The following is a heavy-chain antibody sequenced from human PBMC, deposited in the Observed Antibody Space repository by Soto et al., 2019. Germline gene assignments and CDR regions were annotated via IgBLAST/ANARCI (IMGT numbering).Heavy chain of an antibody. CDR3: ARHPERIAQIGWFDP. V-gene: IGHV3-48*01. Sequence: GGSLRLPCAASGFTFSSDSMNWVRQAPGKGLEWVSYISSSSSTIYYADSVKGRFTISRDNAKNSLYLQMNSLRAEDTAVYYCARHPERIAQIGWFDPWGQGTLVTVSS. CDR1: GFTFSSDS. D-gene: IGHD6-13*01. CDR2: ISSSSSTI. J-gene: IGHJ5*02.